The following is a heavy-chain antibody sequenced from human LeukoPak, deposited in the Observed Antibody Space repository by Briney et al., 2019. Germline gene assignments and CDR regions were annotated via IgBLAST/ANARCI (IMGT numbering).Heavy chain of an antibody. CDR2: IGTAGDT. Sequence: GGSLRLSCAASGFTFSSYDMHWVRQATGKGLEWVSAIGTAGDTYYPGSVKGRLTISRENAKNSLYLQMNSLRAGDTAVYYCARADSSGWYGASIDYWGQGTLVTVSS. J-gene: IGHJ4*02. D-gene: IGHD6-19*01. CDR3: ARADSSGWYGASIDY. V-gene: IGHV3-13*01. CDR1: GFTFSSYD.